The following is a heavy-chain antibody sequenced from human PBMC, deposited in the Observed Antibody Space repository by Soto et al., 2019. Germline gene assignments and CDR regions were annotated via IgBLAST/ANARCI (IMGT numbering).Heavy chain of an antibody. Sequence: QLQLQESGPGLVKPSETLSLTCAVSGGSIRTSGYSWGWIRRPPEKGLARPPEKGREWIATISYSGSTYYTPSLMSRVPLAVDTPKNQFSLKLTSLTASDTAVYYCARHRYCSCATCSHLENWFDPWGQGTLVIPSS. CDR1: GGSIRTSGYS. D-gene: IGHD2-15*01. V-gene: IGHV4-39*01. J-gene: IGHJ5*02. CDR3: ARHRYCSCATCSHLENWFDP. CDR2: ISYSGST.